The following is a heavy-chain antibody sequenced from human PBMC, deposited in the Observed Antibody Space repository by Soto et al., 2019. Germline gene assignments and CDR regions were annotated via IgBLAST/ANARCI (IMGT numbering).Heavy chain of an antibody. CDR3: ARRYTGGYDLYYFDY. J-gene: IGHJ4*02. D-gene: IGHD5-12*01. Sequence: SETLSLTCTVSGGSISSSSYYWGWIRQPPGKGLEWIGSIYYSGSTYYNPSLKSRVTISVDTSKNQFSLKLSSVTAADTAVYYCARRYTGGYDLYYFDYWGQGTLVTVSS. CDR1: GGSISSSSYY. CDR2: IYYSGST. V-gene: IGHV4-39*01.